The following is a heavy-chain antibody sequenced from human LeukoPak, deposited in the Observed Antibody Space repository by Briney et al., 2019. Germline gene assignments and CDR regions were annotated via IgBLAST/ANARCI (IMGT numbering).Heavy chain of an antibody. V-gene: IGHV1-69*13. J-gene: IGHJ6*03. Sequence: ASVKVSCKASGGTFSNYAISWVRQAPGQGLEWMGGIIPIFGTANYAQKFQGRVTITADESTSTAYMELSSLRSEDTAVYYCARAPYDSDVQIGFYYYYMDVWGKGTTVTVSS. CDR2: IIPIFGTA. CDR1: GGTFSNYA. CDR3: ARAPYDSDVQIGFYYYYMDV. D-gene: IGHD3-22*01.